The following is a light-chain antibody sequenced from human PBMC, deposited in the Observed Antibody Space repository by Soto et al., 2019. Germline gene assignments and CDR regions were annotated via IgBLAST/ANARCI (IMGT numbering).Light chain of an antibody. CDR2: GNT. J-gene: IGLJ3*02. Sequence: QAVVTQPPSVSGAPGQRVTIPCTGSSSNIGAGYDVHWYQQLPGTAPKLLLYGNTNRPSGVPDRFSGSKSGSSASLAISGLQAEDEADYYCQSYDNSLSASVFGGGTKLTVL. V-gene: IGLV1-40*01. CDR1: SSNIGAGYD. CDR3: QSYDNSLSASV.